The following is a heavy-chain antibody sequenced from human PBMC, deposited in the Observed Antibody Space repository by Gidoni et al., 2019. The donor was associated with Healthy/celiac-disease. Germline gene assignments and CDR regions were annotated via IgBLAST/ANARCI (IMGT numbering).Heavy chain of an antibody. D-gene: IGHD4-17*01. CDR2: NSGSGGST. CDR3: AKDLAVTQNSIFDY. J-gene: IGHJ4*02. V-gene: IGHV3-23*01. CDR1: GFTFSSYA. Sequence: EVQLLESGGGLVQPGGSLRLSCAASGFTFSSYAMSWVRQAPGKGLEWLSANSGSGGSTYYADSVKGRFTISRDNSKNTLYLKMNSLRAEDTAVYYCAKDLAVTQNSIFDYWGQGTLVTVSS.